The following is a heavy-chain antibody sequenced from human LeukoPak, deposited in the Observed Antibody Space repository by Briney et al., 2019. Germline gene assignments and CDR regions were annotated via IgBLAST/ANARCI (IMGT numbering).Heavy chain of an antibody. D-gene: IGHD3-22*01. CDR3: ARGGEDYYDSSGYCLDY. CDR2: INPNSGGT. Sequence: ASVKVSCKASGYTFTSYYMHWVRQAPGQGLEWMGWINPNSGGTNYAQKFQGRVTMTRDTSISTAYMELSRLRSDDTAVYYCARGGEDYYDSSGYCLDYWGQGTLVTVSS. J-gene: IGHJ4*02. CDR1: GYTFTSYY. V-gene: IGHV1-2*02.